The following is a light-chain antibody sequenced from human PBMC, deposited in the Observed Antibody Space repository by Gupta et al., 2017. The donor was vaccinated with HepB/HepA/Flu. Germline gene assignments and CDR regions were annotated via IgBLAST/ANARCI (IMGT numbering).Light chain of an antibody. V-gene: IGLV1-47*01. CDR1: SSNIGNNY. CDR3: AVWDDTRSVWL. CDR2: RTD. Sequence: QSVLTQPPSASATPGQRVAFSCSGSSSNIGNNYVFWYQQFPGTAPKLLIHRTDQRSSGVPDRFSGSKSGTSASLAISGLRSEDEAGYYCAVWDDTRSVWLFGGGTKVTVL. J-gene: IGLJ3*02.